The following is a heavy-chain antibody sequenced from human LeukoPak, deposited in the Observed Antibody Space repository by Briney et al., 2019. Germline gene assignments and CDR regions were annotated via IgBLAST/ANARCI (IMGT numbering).Heavy chain of an antibody. V-gene: IGHV1-69*13. J-gene: IGHJ4*02. D-gene: IGHD6-13*01. CDR2: IIPIFGTA. CDR1: GGTFSSYA. Sequence: SVKVSCKASGGTFSSYAISWVRQAPGQGLEWMGGIIPIFGTANYAQEFQGRVTITADESTSTAYMELSSLRSEDTAVYYCARGEDEEQQLSPFDYWGQGTLVTVSS. CDR3: ARGEDEEQQLSPFDY.